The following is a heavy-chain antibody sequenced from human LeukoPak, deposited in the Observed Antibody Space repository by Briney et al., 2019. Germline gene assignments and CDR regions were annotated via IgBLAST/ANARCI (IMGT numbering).Heavy chain of an antibody. D-gene: IGHD1-26*01. CDR3: ARDVRVAVGSTHKGYYFDY. Sequence: GGSLRLSCAASGFTFSSYWMSWVRQAPGKGLEWVANIKQDGSEKYYVDSVRGRFTISRDNAKNSLYLQMNSLRAEDTAVYYCARDVRVAVGSTHKGYYFDYWGQGTLVTVSS. CDR2: IKQDGSEK. V-gene: IGHV3-7*01. CDR1: GFTFSSYW. J-gene: IGHJ4*02.